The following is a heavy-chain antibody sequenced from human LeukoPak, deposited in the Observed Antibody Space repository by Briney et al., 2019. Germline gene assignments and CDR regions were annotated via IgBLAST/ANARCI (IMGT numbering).Heavy chain of an antibody. CDR3: ARALVFNYYDFWSGYYHWFDP. Sequence: SETPSLTCTVSGGSISSYYWSWIRQPPGKGLEWIGYIYYSGSTNYNPSLKSRVTISVDTSKNQFSLKLSSVTAADTAVYYCARALVFNYYDFWSGYYHWFDPWGQGTLVTVSS. V-gene: IGHV4-59*01. D-gene: IGHD3-3*01. J-gene: IGHJ5*02. CDR1: GGSISSYY. CDR2: IYYSGST.